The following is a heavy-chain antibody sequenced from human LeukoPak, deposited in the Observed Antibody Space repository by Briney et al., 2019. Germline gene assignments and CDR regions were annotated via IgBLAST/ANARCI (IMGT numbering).Heavy chain of an antibody. V-gene: IGHV1-8*01. J-gene: IGHJ4*02. CDR1: GYTFTGYD. Sequence: GASVKVSCKTSGYTFTGYDINWVRQAPGQGLEWMGWMKSNSGDTHFAQKFQGRLTMTRNTSINTAFMELSSLRSEDAAVYYCARGEYSSSWYPFDYWGQGSLVTVSP. CDR2: MKSNSGDT. CDR3: ARGEYSSSWYPFDY. D-gene: IGHD6-13*01.